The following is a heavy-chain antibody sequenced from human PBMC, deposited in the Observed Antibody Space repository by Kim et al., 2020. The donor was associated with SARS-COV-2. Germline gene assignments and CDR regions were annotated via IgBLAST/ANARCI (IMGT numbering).Heavy chain of an antibody. CDR2: IYTSGST. D-gene: IGHD2-2*01. V-gene: IGHV4-4*07. J-gene: IGHJ6*02. CDR1: GGSISSYY. Sequence: SETLSLTCTVSGGSISSYYWSWIRQPAGKGLEWIGRIYTSGSTNYNPSLKSRVTMSVDTSKNQFSLKLSSVTAADTAVYYCARAEAGIVVVPEDYYYYGMDVWGQGTTVTVSS. CDR3: ARAEAGIVVVPEDYYYYGMDV.